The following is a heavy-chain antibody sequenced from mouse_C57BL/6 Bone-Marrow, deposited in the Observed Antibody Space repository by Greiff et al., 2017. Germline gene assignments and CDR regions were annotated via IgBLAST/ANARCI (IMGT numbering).Heavy chain of an antibody. CDR1: GFTFSSYG. V-gene: IGHV5-6*01. D-gene: IGHD2-13*01. CDR3: ARLGDSAWFAY. Sequence: VQLKQPGGDLVKPGGSLKLSCAASGFTFSSYGMSWVRQTPDKRLEWVATISSGGSYTYYPDRVKGRFTIARDNAKNTLYLQMSSLKSEDTAFYDCARLGDSAWFAYWGQGTLVTVSA. CDR2: ISSGGSYT. J-gene: IGHJ3*01.